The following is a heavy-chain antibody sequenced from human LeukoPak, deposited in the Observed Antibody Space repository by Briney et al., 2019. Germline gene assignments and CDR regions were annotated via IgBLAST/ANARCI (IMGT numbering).Heavy chain of an antibody. D-gene: IGHD4-17*01. V-gene: IGHV3-7*01. J-gene: IGHJ5*02. Sequence: GGSLRLSCAASGFTFSTYWMNWVRQAPGKGLEWVSLINPDGSQTNYVDSVRGRFTISRDNAENSLYLQMNSLRAEDTAVYYCARDLGYGALDPWGQGTLVTVSS. CDR3: ARDLGYGALDP. CDR1: GFTFSTYW. CDR2: INPDGSQT.